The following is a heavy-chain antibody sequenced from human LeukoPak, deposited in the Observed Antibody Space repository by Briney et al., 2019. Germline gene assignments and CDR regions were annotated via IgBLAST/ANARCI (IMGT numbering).Heavy chain of an antibody. Sequence: ASVKVSCKASGYTFTSYAMNWVRQAPGQGLEWMGWINTNTGNPTYAQGFTGRFVFSLDTSVSTAYLQISSLKAEDTAVYYCARDGYSSGWYVNWFDPWGQGTLVTVSS. J-gene: IGHJ5*02. D-gene: IGHD6-19*01. CDR2: INTNTGNP. CDR1: GYTFTSYA. V-gene: IGHV7-4-1*02. CDR3: ARDGYSSGWYVNWFDP.